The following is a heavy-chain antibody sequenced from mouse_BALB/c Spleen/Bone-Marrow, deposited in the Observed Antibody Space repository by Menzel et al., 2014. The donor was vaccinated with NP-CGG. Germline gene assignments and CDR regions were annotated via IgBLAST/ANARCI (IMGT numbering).Heavy chain of an antibody. D-gene: IGHD1-1*01. CDR2: INPNNGGT. CDR1: GYTFIEYT. CDR3: AREAYYYGSSPGWFAY. J-gene: IGHJ3*01. V-gene: IGHV1-18*01. Sequence: EVKLQESGPELVKPGASVKISCKTSGYTFIEYTMHWVKQSHGKSLEWIGGINPNNGGTSYNQKFKGRATLTVDKSSSTAYMELRSLTSEDSAVYYCAREAYYYGSSPGWFAYWGQGTLVTVSA.